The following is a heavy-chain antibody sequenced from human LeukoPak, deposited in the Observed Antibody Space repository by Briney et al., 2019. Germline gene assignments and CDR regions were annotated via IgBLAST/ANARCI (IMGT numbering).Heavy chain of an antibody. J-gene: IGHJ5*02. D-gene: IGHD3-3*01. CDR1: GYTFTSYG. Sequence: ASVKVSCKASGYTFTSYGISWVRQAPGQGLEWMGWTSAYNGNTNYAQKLQGRVTMTTDTSTSTAYMELRSLRSDDTAVYYCAREITTRTYYDFWSGYSHRWFDPWGQGTLVTVSS. V-gene: IGHV1-18*01. CDR2: TSAYNGNT. CDR3: AREITTRTYYDFWSGYSHRWFDP.